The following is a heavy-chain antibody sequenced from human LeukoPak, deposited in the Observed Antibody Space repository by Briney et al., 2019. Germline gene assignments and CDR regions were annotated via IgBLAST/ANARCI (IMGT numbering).Heavy chain of an antibody. CDR1: GFTFSNYW. J-gene: IGHJ4*02. CDR2: MSRDGTTT. D-gene: IGHD5-12*01. CDR3: ARGVGGSDDY. V-gene: IGHV3-74*01. Sequence: GGSLRLSCAASGFTFSNYWRHWVRQAPGKGLVWVSRMSRDGTTTTYADSVKGRFTISRDNAKNTLHLQMNSLRAEDTAVYYCARGVGGSDDYWGQGTLVSVSS.